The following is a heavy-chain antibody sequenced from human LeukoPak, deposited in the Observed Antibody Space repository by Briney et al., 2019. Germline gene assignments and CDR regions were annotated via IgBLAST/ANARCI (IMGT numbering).Heavy chain of an antibody. CDR2: IYYSGST. CDR3: ARRGWGEYYFDY. Sequence: SETLSLTCTVSGGSISSTSYYWGWVRQPPGTGLEWIGIIYYSGSTYYSPSLRSRVTISVDTSKNQISLKLSSVTAADTAEYYCARRGWGEYYFDYWGQGTLVTVSS. J-gene: IGHJ4*02. CDR1: GGSISSTSYY. V-gene: IGHV4-39*01. D-gene: IGHD7-27*01.